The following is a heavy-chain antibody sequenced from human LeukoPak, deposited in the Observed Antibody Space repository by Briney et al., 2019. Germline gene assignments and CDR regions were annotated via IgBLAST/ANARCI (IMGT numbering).Heavy chain of an antibody. CDR2: IDIDGSGA. D-gene: IGHD7-27*01. CDR3: ARSWGSAGHFDY. Sequence: GGSLRLSCAASGFTFSSYWMHWVRQVPGKGLVWVSRIDIDGSGARYADSVKGRFTISRDNAKNTVYLQMNGLRAEDTAVFYCARSWGSAGHFDYWGQGTLVTVSS. CDR1: GFTFSSYW. J-gene: IGHJ4*02. V-gene: IGHV3-74*01.